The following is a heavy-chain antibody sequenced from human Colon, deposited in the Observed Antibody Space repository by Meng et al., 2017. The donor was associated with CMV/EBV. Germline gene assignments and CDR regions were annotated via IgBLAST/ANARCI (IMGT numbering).Heavy chain of an antibody. J-gene: IGHJ4*02. V-gene: IGHV4-34*01. CDR2: INHSGST. CDR1: GFTFSSYA. CDR3: ARSNPGP. Sequence: GSLRLSCVGSGFTFSSYAMSWIRQPPGKGLEWIGEINHSGSTNYNPSLKSRVTISVDTSKNQFSLKLSSVTAADTAVYYCARSNPGPWGQGTLVTVSS. D-gene: IGHD3-10*01.